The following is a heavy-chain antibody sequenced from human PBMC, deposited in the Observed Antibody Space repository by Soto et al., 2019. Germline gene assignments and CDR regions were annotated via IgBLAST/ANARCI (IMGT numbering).Heavy chain of an antibody. V-gene: IGHV3-30*18. CDR2: VSHDGTLY. D-gene: IGHD2-8*02. J-gene: IGHJ4*02. Sequence: QVQLVESGGGVVQPGRSLRLSCSASGFIYSSCAMHWVRQVPGKGLEWLAVVSHDGTLYPYADSVRGRFTISRDNSRKMLYLHMNSLRPDDTAVYYCVKDRSDTWSFDNWGQGTLVTVSS. CDR1: GFIYSSCA. CDR3: VKDRSDTWSFDN.